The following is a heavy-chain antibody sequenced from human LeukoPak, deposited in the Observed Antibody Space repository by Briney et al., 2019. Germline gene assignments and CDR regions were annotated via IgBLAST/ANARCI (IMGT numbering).Heavy chain of an antibody. D-gene: IGHD2/OR15-2a*01. CDR1: GGSISIGSYY. CDR2: IYYSGST. CDR3: ARHKALTTF. V-gene: IGHV4-39*01. Sequence: PSETLSLTCTVSGGSISIGSYYWGWIRQPSGKGLEWIGSIYYSGSTYYNPSLKSRVTISVDTSKNQFSLRLSSVTAADTAVYYCARHKALTTFWGQGTLVTVSS. J-gene: IGHJ4*02.